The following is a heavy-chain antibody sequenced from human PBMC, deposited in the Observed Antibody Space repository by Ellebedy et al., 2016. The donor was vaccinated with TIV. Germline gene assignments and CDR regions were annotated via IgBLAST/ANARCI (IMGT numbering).Heavy chain of an antibody. D-gene: IGHD5-24*01. CDR1: GGSISSSSYY. Sequence: SETLSLTXTVSGGSISSSSYYWGWIRQPPGQGLEWIGSIYYSGSTYYNPSLKSRVTISVDTSKNQFSLKLSSVTAADTAVYYCARVDELFRRDGYSYAFDIWGQGTMVTVSS. CDR2: IYYSGST. CDR3: ARVDELFRRDGYSYAFDI. V-gene: IGHV4-39*07. J-gene: IGHJ3*02.